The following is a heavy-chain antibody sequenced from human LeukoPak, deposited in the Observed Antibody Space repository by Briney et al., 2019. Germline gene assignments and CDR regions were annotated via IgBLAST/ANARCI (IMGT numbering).Heavy chain of an antibody. CDR2: ISSSSSTI. CDR1: GFTFSSYS. J-gene: IGHJ3*02. CDR3: ARESPNSSSWYTDAFDI. V-gene: IGHV3-48*01. D-gene: IGHD6-13*01. Sequence: TGGSLRLSCAASGFTFSSYSMNWVRQAPGKGLEWVSYISSSSSTIYYADSVKGRFTISRDNAKNSLYLQMNSLRAEHTAVYYCARESPNSSSWYTDAFDIWGQGTMVTVSS.